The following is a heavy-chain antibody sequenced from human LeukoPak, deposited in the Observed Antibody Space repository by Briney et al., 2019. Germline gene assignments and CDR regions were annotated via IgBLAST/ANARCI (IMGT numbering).Heavy chain of an antibody. V-gene: IGHV1-69*01. CDR2: IIPIFGTA. D-gene: IGHD2-2*02. CDR1: GGTFSSYA. Sequence: SVKVSCKASGGTFSSYAISWVRQAPGQGLEWMGGIIPIFGTANYAQKLQGRVTITADESTSTAYMELSGLRSEDTAVYYCARGEGYCSSTSCYTDYYYYMDVWGKGTTVTVSS. CDR3: ARGEGYCSSTSCYTDYYYYMDV. J-gene: IGHJ6*03.